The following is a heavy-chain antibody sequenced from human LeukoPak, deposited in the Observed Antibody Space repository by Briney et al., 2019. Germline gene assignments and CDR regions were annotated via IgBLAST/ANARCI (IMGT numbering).Heavy chain of an antibody. J-gene: IGHJ4*02. V-gene: IGHV3-30*02. CDR1: GFTFSSYG. Sequence: PGGSLRLSCAASGFTFSSYGMHWVRQAPGKGLEWVAFIRYDGSNKYYADSVKGRFTISRDSSKNTLYLQMNSLRAEVTAVYYCAKDRRAVAAYYFDYWGQGTLVTVSS. CDR2: IRYDGSNK. D-gene: IGHD6-19*01. CDR3: AKDRRAVAAYYFDY.